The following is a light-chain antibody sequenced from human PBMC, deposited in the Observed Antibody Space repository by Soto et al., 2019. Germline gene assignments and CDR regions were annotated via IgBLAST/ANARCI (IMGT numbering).Light chain of an antibody. CDR3: QHCGTSPYT. CDR1: QSVSSSY. J-gene: IGKJ2*01. V-gene: IGKV3D-20*01. CDR2: DAS. Sequence: EIVLTQSPATLSLSPGERATLSCRASQSVSSSYLAWYQQKPGLAPRLLIYDASSRATGIPDRFSGSGSGNVIPITSSIQEPDDVALYYHQHCGTSPYTFGQGTKLEIK.